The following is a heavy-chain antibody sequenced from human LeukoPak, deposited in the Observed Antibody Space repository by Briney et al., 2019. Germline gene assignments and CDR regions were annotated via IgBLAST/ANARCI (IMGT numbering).Heavy chain of an antibody. Sequence: GGSLRLSCAASGFTFSTYAMSWVRQAPGKGLEWVSVIYSGGSTYYADSVKGRFTISRDNSKNTLYLQMNSLGAEDTAVYYCARGYSGYDWGQGTLVTVSS. CDR3: ARGYSGYD. D-gene: IGHD5-12*01. CDR1: GFTFSTYA. V-gene: IGHV3-53*01. CDR2: IYSGGST. J-gene: IGHJ4*02.